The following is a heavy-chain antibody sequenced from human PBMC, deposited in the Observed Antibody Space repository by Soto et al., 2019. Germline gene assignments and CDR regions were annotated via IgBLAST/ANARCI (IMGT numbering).Heavy chain of an antibody. Sequence: PSETLSLTCAVSGGSVNSLNYYWSWIRQPPGKGLEWIGYHYYSGSTSYNPSLKSRVTISVDTSRNHFSLKLHSVSAADTAVYCWEKGDTTMLPYGLDVWGQGTTVTVSS. J-gene: IGHJ6*02. CDR3: EKGDTTMLPYGLDV. V-gene: IGHV4-61*03. CDR1: GGSVNSLNYY. CDR2: HYYSGST. D-gene: IGHD2-8*01.